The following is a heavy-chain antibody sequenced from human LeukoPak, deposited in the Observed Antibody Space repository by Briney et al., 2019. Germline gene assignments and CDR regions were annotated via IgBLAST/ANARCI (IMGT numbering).Heavy chain of an antibody. CDR3: ARDWANSGNFDY. CDR2: VNHSGST. J-gene: IGHJ4*02. Sequence: SETLSLTCAVYGGSFSGYYWSWIRQPPGKGLEWIGEVNHSGSTNYNPSLKSRVTISVDTSKNQFSLQLNSVTPEDTAVYYCARDWANSGNFDYWGQGTLVTVSS. V-gene: IGHV4-34*01. CDR1: GGSFSGYY. D-gene: IGHD1-1*01.